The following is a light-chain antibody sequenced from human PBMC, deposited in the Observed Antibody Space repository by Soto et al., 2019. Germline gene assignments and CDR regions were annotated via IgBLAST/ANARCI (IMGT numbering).Light chain of an antibody. Sequence: ETVMTQSPATLSVSPGERATLSCRASQSVSSNLAWYQQKPGQAPRLLIYGASTRATGIPARFSGSGSGTEFPLTSSRLPSEDLAVYCCQQYNSWPHTLGQGTKLEIK. CDR3: QQYNSWPHT. J-gene: IGKJ2*01. CDR2: GAS. V-gene: IGKV3-15*01. CDR1: QSVSSN.